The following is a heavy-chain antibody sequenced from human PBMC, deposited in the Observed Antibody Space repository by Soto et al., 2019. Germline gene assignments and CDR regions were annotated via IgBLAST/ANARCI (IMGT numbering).Heavy chain of an antibody. J-gene: IGHJ6*02. CDR1: GYTFTSYG. CDR2: ISAYNGNT. Sequence: ASVKVSCKASGYTFTSYGISWVRQAPGQGLEWMGWISAYNGNTNYAQKLQGRVTMTTDTSTSTAYMELRSLRSDDTAVYYCARDCSSTSCYFSNYYYGMDVWGQGTTVTVSS. V-gene: IGHV1-18*01. D-gene: IGHD2-2*01. CDR3: ARDCSSTSCYFSNYYYGMDV.